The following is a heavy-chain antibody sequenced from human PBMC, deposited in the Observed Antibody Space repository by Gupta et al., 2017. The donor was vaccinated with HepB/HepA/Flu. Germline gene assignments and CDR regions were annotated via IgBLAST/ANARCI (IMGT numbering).Heavy chain of an antibody. V-gene: IGHV3-9*03. Sequence: EVQLVESGGGLVQPGRSLRLSCEASGFTFDDYAMHWVRQAPGKGLEWVSGISWNSGSIGYADSVKGRFTISRDNAKNSLYLQMNSLRAEDMALYYCAKQRGSYYGMDVWGQGTTVTVSS. D-gene: IGHD6-25*01. CDR3: AKQRGSYYGMDV. J-gene: IGHJ6*02. CDR1: GFTFDDYA. CDR2: ISWNSGSI.